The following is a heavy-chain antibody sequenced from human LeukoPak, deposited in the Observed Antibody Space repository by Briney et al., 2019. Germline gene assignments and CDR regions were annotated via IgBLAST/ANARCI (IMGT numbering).Heavy chain of an antibody. D-gene: IGHD2-2*01. V-gene: IGHV1-18*01. Sequence: PEASVKLSCKASGYTFTSYGISWVRQAPGQGLEWIGWISAYNGNTNYAQKLQGRVTITTDTATSTAYMEVRSLRADDTAVYYCARDGGGIVVVPAALSLMDVWGKGTTVTVSS. J-gene: IGHJ6*03. CDR2: ISAYNGNT. CDR1: GYTFTSYG. CDR3: ARDGGGIVVVPAALSLMDV.